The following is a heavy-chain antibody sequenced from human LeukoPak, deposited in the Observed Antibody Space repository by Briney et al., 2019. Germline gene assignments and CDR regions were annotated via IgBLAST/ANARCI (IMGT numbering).Heavy chain of an antibody. J-gene: IGHJ4*02. CDR1: GFTFSTYA. V-gene: IGHV3-48*01. CDR3: ARDGGHFYATSRYYLYFGF. CDR2: ISSSSSTI. D-gene: IGHD3-22*01. Sequence: GGSLRLSCAASGFTFSTYAMSWVRQAPGKGLEWVSYISSSSSTIYYADSVKGRFTISRDNAKNSLYLQLNSLRAEDTAVYYCARDGGHFYATSRYYLYFGFWGQGTLVTVSS.